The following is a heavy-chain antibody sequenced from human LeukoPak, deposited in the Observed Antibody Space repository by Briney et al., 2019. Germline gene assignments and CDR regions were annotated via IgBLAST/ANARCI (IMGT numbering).Heavy chain of an antibody. CDR1: GFTFSNYA. CDR2: ISSSSSYI. CDR3: ARASIYCSGGSCYSAYYYGMDV. J-gene: IGHJ6*02. Sequence: GKSLRLSCAASGFTFSNYAMHWVRQAPGKGLEWVSSISSSSSYIYYADSVKGRFTISRDNAKNSLYLQMNSLRAEDTAVYYCARASIYCSGGSCYSAYYYGMDVWGQGTTVTVSS. D-gene: IGHD2-15*01. V-gene: IGHV3-21*01.